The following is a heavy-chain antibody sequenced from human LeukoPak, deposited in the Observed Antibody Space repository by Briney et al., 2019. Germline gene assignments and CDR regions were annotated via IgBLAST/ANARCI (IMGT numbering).Heavy chain of an antibody. V-gene: IGHV4-34*01. J-gene: IGHJ4*02. D-gene: IGHD3-10*01. Sequence: KPTETLSLTCAVYGGSFSGYYWSWIRQPPGKGLEWIGEINHSGSTNYNPSLKSRVTISVDTSKNQFSLKLSSVTAADTAVYYCARLPLYGSGLGFDYWGQGTLVTVSS. CDR2: INHSGST. CDR3: ARLPLYGSGLGFDY. CDR1: GGSFSGYY.